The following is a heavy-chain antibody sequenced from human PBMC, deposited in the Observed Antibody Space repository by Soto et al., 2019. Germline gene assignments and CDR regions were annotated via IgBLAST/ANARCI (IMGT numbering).Heavy chain of an antibody. J-gene: IGHJ6*02. V-gene: IGHV1-8*01. Sequence: VASVKVSCKASGYTFTSYDINWVRQATGQGLEWMGWMNPNSGNTGYAQKFQGGVTMTRNTSISTAYMELSSLRSEDTAVYYCARGDSSGWYGHYYYYGMDVWGQGTTVTVS. CDR1: GYTFTSYD. D-gene: IGHD6-19*01. CDR2: MNPNSGNT. CDR3: ARGDSSGWYGHYYYYGMDV.